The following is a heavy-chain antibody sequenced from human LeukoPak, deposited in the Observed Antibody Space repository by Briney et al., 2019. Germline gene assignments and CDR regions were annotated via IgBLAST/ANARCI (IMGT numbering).Heavy chain of an antibody. CDR3: ARGPVVGYQLLPAPDY. Sequence: PSETLSLTCAVYGGSFSGYYWSWIRQPPGKGLEKIGEINHSGSTNYNPSLKSRVTISVDTSKNQFSLKLCSVTAAVTAVYYCARGPVVGYQLLPAPDYWGQGTLVTVSS. CDR2: INHSGST. J-gene: IGHJ4*02. D-gene: IGHD2-2*01. CDR1: GGSFSGYY. V-gene: IGHV4-34*01.